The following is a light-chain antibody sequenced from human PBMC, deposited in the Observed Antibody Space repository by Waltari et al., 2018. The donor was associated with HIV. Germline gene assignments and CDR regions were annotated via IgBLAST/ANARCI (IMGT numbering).Light chain of an antibody. CDR2: GAS. CDR1: QSVSSSY. J-gene: IGKJ2*01. CDR3: QQYGSSLIYT. Sequence: EIVLTQSPGTLSLSPGERATLSSRASQSVSSSYVAWYQHKPGQAPRLLIYGASTMATGIPDRFSGSGSGTDFTLTISRLEPEDFAVYYCQQYGSSLIYTFGQGTKLEIK. V-gene: IGKV3-20*01.